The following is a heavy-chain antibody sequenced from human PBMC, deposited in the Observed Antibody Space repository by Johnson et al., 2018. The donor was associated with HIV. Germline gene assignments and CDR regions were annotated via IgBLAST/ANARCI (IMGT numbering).Heavy chain of an antibody. D-gene: IGHD6-13*01. J-gene: IGHJ3*02. V-gene: IGHV3-30*03. CDR1: GLSFSNFG. CDR2: ISYDGSNK. CDR3: ARGKGAAAGLDAFDI. Sequence: VQLVESGGGVVQPGKSLTLSCVASGLSFSNFGIHWVRQAPGKGLEWVAVISYDGSNKYYADSVKGRFTISRDTAKNTLYLQLSSLRAADTALYYCARGKGAAAGLDAFDIWGQGTMVIVSS.